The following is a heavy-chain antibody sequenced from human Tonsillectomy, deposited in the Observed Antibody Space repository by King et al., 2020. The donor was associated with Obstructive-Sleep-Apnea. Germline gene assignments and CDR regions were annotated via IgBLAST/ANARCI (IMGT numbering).Heavy chain of an antibody. Sequence: VQLVESGGGLVQPGGSLRLSCAASGFTFSSYWMHWVRQAPGKGLVWVSRFNSDGRSTSYADSVKGRFTISRDNAKNTLYLQMNSLRAEDTAVYYCARDHDFWSGYPDYWGQGTLVTVSS. CDR2: FNSDGRST. CDR1: GFTFSSYW. V-gene: IGHV3-74*01. D-gene: IGHD3-3*01. CDR3: ARDHDFWSGYPDY. J-gene: IGHJ4*02.